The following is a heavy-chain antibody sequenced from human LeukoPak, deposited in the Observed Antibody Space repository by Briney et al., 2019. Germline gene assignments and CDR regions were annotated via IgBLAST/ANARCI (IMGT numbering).Heavy chain of an antibody. CDR2: IKSKTDGGTT. CDR3: ATDPVMYSSVSDVDY. J-gene: IGHJ4*02. Sequence: GGTLRPSCAVSGFTFSSYGMSWVRQAPGKGLEWVGRIKSKTDGGTTDYAAPVKGRFTISRDDSKNTLYLQMNSLKTEDTAVFYCATDPVMYSSVSDVDYWGQGTLVTVSS. V-gene: IGHV3-15*01. D-gene: IGHD6-19*01. CDR1: GFTFSSYG.